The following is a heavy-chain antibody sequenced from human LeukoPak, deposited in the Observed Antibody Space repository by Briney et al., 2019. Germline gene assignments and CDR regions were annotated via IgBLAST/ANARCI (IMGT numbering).Heavy chain of an antibody. CDR1: GYTFTSYG. J-gene: IGHJ4*02. Sequence: ASVKVSCKASGYTFTSYGISWVRQAPGQGLEWMGWISACNGNTNYAQKLQGRVTMTTDTSTSTAYMELRSLRSDDTAVYYCARGDSSSWSSAHGPSDYWGQGTLVTVSS. D-gene: IGHD6-13*01. V-gene: IGHV1-18*01. CDR3: ARGDSSSWSSAHGPSDY. CDR2: ISACNGNT.